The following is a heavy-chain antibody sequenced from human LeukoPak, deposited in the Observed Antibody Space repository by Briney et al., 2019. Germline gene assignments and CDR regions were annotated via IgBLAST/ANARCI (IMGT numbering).Heavy chain of an antibody. CDR2: IRYDGSNK. CDR3: ARFDYYMDV. Sequence: PGGSLRLSCAASGFTFSSYGMHWVRQAPGKGLEWVTFIRYDGSNKYYADSVKGRFTISRDNAKNSLYLQMSSLRAEDTAVYYCARFDYYMDVWGKGTTVTISS. CDR1: GFTFSSYG. V-gene: IGHV3-30*02. J-gene: IGHJ6*03.